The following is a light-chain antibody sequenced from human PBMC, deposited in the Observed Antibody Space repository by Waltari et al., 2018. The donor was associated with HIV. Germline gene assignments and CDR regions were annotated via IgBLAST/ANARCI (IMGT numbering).Light chain of an antibody. V-gene: IGLV1-51*01. J-gene: IGLJ2*01. CDR1: SSNIGNNF. CDR2: DNS. CDR3: GSWDSSLSSAV. Sequence: QSVLTQPPSVSAAPGQKVTLSCSGSSSNIGNNFVSWYQQLPGTAPKLLIYDNSKRPSGTPDRFSGSKSGTSATLGITGLQTGDEADYYCGSWDSSLSSAVFGGGTKLTVL.